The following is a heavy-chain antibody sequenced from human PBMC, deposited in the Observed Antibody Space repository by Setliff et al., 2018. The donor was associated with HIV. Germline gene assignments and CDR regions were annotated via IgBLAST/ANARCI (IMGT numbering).Heavy chain of an antibody. CDR2: INPNSGGT. J-gene: IGHJ4*02. CDR3: ARAVPNYYDSSGLFDY. CDR1: GYTFTGYY. D-gene: IGHD3-22*01. Sequence: ASLKVSCKASGYTFTGYYMHWVRQAPGQGLEWMGWINPNSGGTNYARKFQGWVTMTRDTSISTAYMELSRLRSDDTAVYYCARAVPNYYDSSGLFDYWGQGTLVTVSS. V-gene: IGHV1-2*04.